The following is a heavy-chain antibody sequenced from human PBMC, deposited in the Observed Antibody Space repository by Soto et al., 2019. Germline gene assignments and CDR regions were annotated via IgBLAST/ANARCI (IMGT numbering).Heavy chain of an antibody. CDR2: LPEIGTNT. J-gene: IGHJ4*02. Sequence: GGSLRLSCAASGFTFSNYGMSWVRQAPGKGLEWVSALPEIGTNTYYADSVKGRFTISRDNSKNTLFLQINNLRAGDTAVYYCAKKSGVGATWYFDYWGQGTLVTASS. CDR3: AKKSGVGATWYFDY. CDR1: GFTFSNYG. D-gene: IGHD1-26*01. V-gene: IGHV3-23*01.